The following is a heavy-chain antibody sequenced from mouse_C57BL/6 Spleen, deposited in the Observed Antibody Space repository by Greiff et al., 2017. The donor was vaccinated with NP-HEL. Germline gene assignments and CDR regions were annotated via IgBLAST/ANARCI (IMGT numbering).Heavy chain of an antibody. CDR3: ARGMYYDYDRGFAY. CDR2: IYPGSGNT. D-gene: IGHD2-4*01. V-gene: IGHV1-76*01. Sequence: VQLQQSGAELVRPGASVKLSCKASGYTFTDYYINWVKQRPGQGLEWIARIYPGSGNTYYNEKFKGKATLTAEKSSSTAYMQLSSLTSADSAVYFCARGMYYDYDRGFAYWGQGTLVTVSA. J-gene: IGHJ3*01. CDR1: GYTFTDYY.